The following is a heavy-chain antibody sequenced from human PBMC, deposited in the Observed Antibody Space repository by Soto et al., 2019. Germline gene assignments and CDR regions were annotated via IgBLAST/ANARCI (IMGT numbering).Heavy chain of an antibody. V-gene: IGHV3-7*05. CDR2: IKQDGSEK. J-gene: IGHJ6*02. CDR3: ARALSNWNDPPSYYYYGMDV. CDR1: GFTFSSYW. Sequence: GGSLRLSCAASGFTFSSYWMSWVRQAPGKGLEWVANIKQDGSEKYYVDSVKGRFTISRDNAKNSLYLQMNSLRAEDTAVYYCARALSNWNDPPSYYYYGMDVWGQGTTVTISS. D-gene: IGHD1-20*01.